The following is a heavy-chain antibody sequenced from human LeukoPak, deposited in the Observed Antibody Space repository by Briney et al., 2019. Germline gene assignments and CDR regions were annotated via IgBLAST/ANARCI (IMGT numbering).Heavy chain of an antibody. CDR3: VRDGVWELAYGMDV. V-gene: IGHV3-30*03. D-gene: IGHD1-26*01. J-gene: IGHJ6*02. CDR1: GFTFSSYG. Sequence: GGSLRLSCAASGFTFSSYGMHWVRQAPGKGLEWVAVISYDGSNKYYADSVKGRFTISRDNSKNTLYLQMNSLKTEDTAVYYCVRDGVWELAYGMDVWGQGTTVTVSS. CDR2: ISYDGSNK.